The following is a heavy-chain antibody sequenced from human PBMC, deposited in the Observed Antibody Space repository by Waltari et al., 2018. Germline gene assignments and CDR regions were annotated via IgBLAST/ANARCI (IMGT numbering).Heavy chain of an antibody. Sequence: QVQLVQSGAEVKKPGSSVKVSCKASGGTFSSYAISWVRQAPGHGLEWMGGSIPILGIANDAEKLQGRVTITADESTSTAYMELSSLRSEDTAVYYCARDNYGGNSYYMDVWGKGTTVTVSS. V-gene: IGHV1-69*04. CDR3: ARDNYGGNSYYMDV. CDR2: SIPILGIA. CDR1: GGTFSSYA. J-gene: IGHJ6*03. D-gene: IGHD2-21*02.